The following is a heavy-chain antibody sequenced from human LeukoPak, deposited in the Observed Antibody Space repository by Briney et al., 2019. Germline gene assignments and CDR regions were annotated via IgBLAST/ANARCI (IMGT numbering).Heavy chain of an antibody. CDR2: IYYSGST. V-gene: IGHV4-59*01. CDR1: GGSISSYY. Sequence: SETLSLPCTVPGGSISSYYWSWIRQPPGKGLEWIGYIYYSGSTNYNPSLKSRVTISVDTSKNQFSLKLSSVTAADTAVYYCARVSGFWSGYPNWFDPWGQGTLVTVSS. J-gene: IGHJ5*02. CDR3: ARVSGFWSGYPNWFDP. D-gene: IGHD3-3*01.